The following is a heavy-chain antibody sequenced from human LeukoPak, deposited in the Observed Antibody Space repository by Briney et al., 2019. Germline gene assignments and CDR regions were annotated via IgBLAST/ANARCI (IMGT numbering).Heavy chain of an antibody. CDR1: GGSFSGYY. CDR2: INHSGST. J-gene: IGHJ4*02. V-gene: IGHV4-34*01. CDR3: ARSAYDYVWGSYRFDY. D-gene: IGHD3-16*02. Sequence: SETLSLTCAVYGGSFSGYYWSWIRQPPGKGLEWIGEINHSGSTNYNPSLKSRVTISVDTSKNQFSLKLSSVTAADTAVYHCARSAYDYVWGSYRFDYWGQGTLVTVSS.